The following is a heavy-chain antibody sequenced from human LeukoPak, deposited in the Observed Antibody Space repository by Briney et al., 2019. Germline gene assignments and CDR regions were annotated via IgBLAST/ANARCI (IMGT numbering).Heavy chain of an antibody. CDR3: ARGIGIVGATNWFDP. CDR1: GFTVNSNY. V-gene: IGHV3-66*01. J-gene: IGHJ5*02. CDR2: IYSGGST. Sequence: GGSLRLSCAASGFTVNSNYMSWVRQAPGKGLEWVSIIYSGGSTYYADSVKGRFTISRDNSKNTLYLQMNSLRAEDTAVYYCARGIGIVGATNWFDPWGQGTLVTVSS. D-gene: IGHD1-26*01.